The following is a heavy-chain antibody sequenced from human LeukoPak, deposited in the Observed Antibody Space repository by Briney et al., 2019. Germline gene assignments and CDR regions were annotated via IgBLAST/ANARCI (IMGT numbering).Heavy chain of an antibody. CDR3: ASLDTAKQPLANH. CDR2: IKQERGQE. Sequence: GGSLRLSCVASGLTVSNHWMSWVRQAPGKGLEWVANIKQERGQEYYVDSVKGRFTISEDSAKNSLYLQMNSLRVEDTAMYYCASLDTAKQPLANHWGQGTLVTVSS. CDR1: GLTVSNHW. D-gene: IGHD5-18*01. V-gene: IGHV3-7*03. J-gene: IGHJ5*02.